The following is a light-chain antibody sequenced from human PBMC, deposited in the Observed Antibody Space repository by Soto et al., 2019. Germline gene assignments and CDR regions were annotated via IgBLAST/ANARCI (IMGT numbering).Light chain of an antibody. V-gene: IGKV3D-15*01. CDR2: GVS. J-gene: IGKJ4*01. Sequence: EIVMTQSPATLSVSPGERATLSCRASQSVSNNLAWYQQKPGQAPRLLIYGVSIRATGIPARFSGSGSGTEFTLTINSLQYEDFAVYYCQQYNNWPLLTFGGGTKVEIK. CDR3: QQYNNWPLLT. CDR1: QSVSNN.